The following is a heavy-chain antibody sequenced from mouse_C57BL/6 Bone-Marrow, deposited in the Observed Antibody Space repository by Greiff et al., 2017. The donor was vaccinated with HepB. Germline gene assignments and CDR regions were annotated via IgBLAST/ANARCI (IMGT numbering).Heavy chain of an antibody. CDR2: INPNNGGT. CDR3: ARSLWLRRNYYAMDY. Sequence: EVQLQQSGPELVKPGASVKISCKASGYTFTDYYMNWVKQSHGKSLEWIGDINPNNGGTSYNQKFKGKATLTVDKSSSTAYMELRSLTSEDSAVYYCARSLWLRRNYYAMDYWGQGTSVTVSS. V-gene: IGHV1-26*01. D-gene: IGHD2-2*01. J-gene: IGHJ4*01. CDR1: GYTFTDYY.